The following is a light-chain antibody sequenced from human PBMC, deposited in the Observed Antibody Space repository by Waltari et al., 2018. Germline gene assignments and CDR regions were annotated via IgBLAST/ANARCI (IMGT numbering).Light chain of an antibody. J-gene: IGLJ2*01. V-gene: IGLV2-14*01. CDR1: SSDVGGYNY. Sequence: QSALTQPASVSGSPGQSITISCTGTSSDVGGYNYVSWYQQHPGKAPKLMISEVSNRPPGVSNRFSGSKSGNTASLTISGLQADDEADYYCSSYTSTNTYVIFGGGTKLSVL. CDR2: EVS. CDR3: SSYTSTNTYVI.